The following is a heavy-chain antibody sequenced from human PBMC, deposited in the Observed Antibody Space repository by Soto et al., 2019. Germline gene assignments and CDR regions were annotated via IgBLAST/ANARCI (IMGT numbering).Heavy chain of an antibody. CDR2: IFFTGST. J-gene: IGHJ6*02. CDR3: ARDGHGMDV. Sequence: LSLTCTVSGGSVSSGSYHLSWIRQPPGKGLEWIGYIFFTGSTNYNPSLKSRVTISVDTSKNQFSLKLRSVTAADTAVYYCARDGHGMDVWGQGTTVTVSS. V-gene: IGHV4-61*01. CDR1: GGSVSSGSYH.